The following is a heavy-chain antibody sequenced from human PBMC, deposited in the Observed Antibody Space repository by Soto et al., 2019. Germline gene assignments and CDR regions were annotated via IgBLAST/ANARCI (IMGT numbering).Heavy chain of an antibody. D-gene: IGHD5-18*01. V-gene: IGHV3-33*01. J-gene: IGHJ3*02. CDR2: IRYDGSNN. CDR3: ARDRGGYSYGDALDI. Sequence: PGGSLRLSCSESAFTFSSSCLHWVRQSPGKALECVPVIRYDGSNNYYADSVKGRFTISSANSKNTLYRQMNSVRADHTAVYYCARDRGGYSYGDALDIWGQGTMVT. CDR1: AFTFSSSC.